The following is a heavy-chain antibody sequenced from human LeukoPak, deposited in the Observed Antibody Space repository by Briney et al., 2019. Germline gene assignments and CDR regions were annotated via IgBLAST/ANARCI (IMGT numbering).Heavy chain of an antibody. J-gene: IGHJ6*03. D-gene: IGHD3-10*01. V-gene: IGHV4-34*01. CDR2: INHSGST. CDR3: ARHRRYGSGSYYPSGYYYYYMDV. Sequence: LRLSCVASGFTFSDYYMSWIRQPPGKGLEWIGEINHSGSTNYNPSLKSRVTISVDTSKNQFSLKLSSVTAADTAVYYCARHRRYGSGSYYPSGYYYYYMDVWGKGTTVTISS. CDR1: GFTFSDYY.